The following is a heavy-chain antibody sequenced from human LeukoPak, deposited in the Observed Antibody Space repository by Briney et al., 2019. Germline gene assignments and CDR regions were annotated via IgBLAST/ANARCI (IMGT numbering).Heavy chain of an antibody. Sequence: SCKASGYTFTSYGMHWVRQAPGKGLEWVAVISYDGSNKYYADSVKGRFTISRDNSKNTLYLQMNSLRAEDTAVYYCAKDRSSGYPGDYWGQGTLVTVSS. J-gene: IGHJ4*02. V-gene: IGHV3-30*18. CDR2: ISYDGSNK. CDR1: GYTFTSYG. D-gene: IGHD3-22*01. CDR3: AKDRSSGYPGDY.